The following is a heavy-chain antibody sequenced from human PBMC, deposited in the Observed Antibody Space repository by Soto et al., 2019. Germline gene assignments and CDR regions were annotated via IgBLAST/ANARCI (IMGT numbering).Heavy chain of an antibody. CDR1: VRSFTGYY. Sequence: PSETLALACAVYVRSFTGYYLSWIRQSPGKGLEWIGEINHSGSTNYNPSLKSRVTILIDAPKNQFSLKMSSVTAADTAVDYCARSPFLDVWGNGTTVTVSS. CDR3: ARSPFLDV. CDR2: INHSGST. J-gene: IGHJ6*01. V-gene: IGHV4-34*01.